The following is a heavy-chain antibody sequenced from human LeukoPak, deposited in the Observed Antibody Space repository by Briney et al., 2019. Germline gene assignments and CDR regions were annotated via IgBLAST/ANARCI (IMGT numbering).Heavy chain of an antibody. Sequence: GGSLRLSCAASGFTFSSYSMDWVRQAPGKGLEWVSSISSSSSYIYYADSMKGRFTISRDNAKNSLYLQMNSLRAEDTAVYYCARDRVAYCGGDCLPHNWGQGTLVTVSS. J-gene: IGHJ4*02. D-gene: IGHD2-21*02. CDR2: ISSSSSYI. V-gene: IGHV3-21*01. CDR3: ARDRVAYCGGDCLPHN. CDR1: GFTFSSYS.